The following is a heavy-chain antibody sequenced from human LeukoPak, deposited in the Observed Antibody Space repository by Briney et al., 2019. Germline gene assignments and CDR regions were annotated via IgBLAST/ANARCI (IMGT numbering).Heavy chain of an antibody. Sequence: ASVKVSCEASGYTFTSYAMHWVRQAPGQRLEWMGWINAGNGNTKYSQKFQGRVTITRDTSASTAYMELSSLRSEDTAVYYCARDRWFGEFPIDYWGQGTLVTVSS. D-gene: IGHD3-10*01. V-gene: IGHV1-3*01. CDR3: ARDRWFGEFPIDY. CDR2: INAGNGNT. J-gene: IGHJ4*02. CDR1: GYTFTSYA.